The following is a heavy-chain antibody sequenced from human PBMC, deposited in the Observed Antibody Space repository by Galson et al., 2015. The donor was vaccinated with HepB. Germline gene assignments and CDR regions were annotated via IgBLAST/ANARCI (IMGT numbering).Heavy chain of an antibody. CDR1: GFAFNKYD. CDR3: TRGWYFDL. CDR2: IATTGDT. J-gene: IGHJ2*01. Sequence: SLRLSCAASGFAFNKYDMHWLRHAPGGGLECVSGIATTGDTYYPASVKGRFTISRESAKNSVYLQMNSLRAGDTAVYYCTRGWYFDLWGRDTLVTVSS. V-gene: IGHV3-13*01.